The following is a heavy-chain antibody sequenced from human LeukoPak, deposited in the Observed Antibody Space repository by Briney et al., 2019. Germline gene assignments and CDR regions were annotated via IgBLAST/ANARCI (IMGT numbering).Heavy chain of an antibody. CDR1: GYTFTSYG. J-gene: IGHJ4*02. CDR3: ARFCSSTSCYDYFDY. V-gene: IGHV1-18*01. D-gene: IGHD2-2*01. Sequence: GASVKVSCKASGYTFTSYGISWVRQAPGQGLEWMGWISAYNGNTNYAQKLQGRVTMTTDTSTSTAYMELSSLRSEDTAVYYCARFCSSTSCYDYFDYWGQGTLVTVSS. CDR2: ISAYNGNT.